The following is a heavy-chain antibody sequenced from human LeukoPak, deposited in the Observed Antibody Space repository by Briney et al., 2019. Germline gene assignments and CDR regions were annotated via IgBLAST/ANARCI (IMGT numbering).Heavy chain of an antibody. CDR3: ARRSYDSSGYFDY. D-gene: IGHD3-22*01. Sequence: GESLKISCKGSGYSFTSYWIGWVRQMPGKGLEWMGMIYPGDSDTRYNPSFQGQVTISADESISTAYLQWSSLKASDTAMYYCARRSYDSSGYFDYWGQGTLVTVSS. CDR2: IYPGDSDT. J-gene: IGHJ4*02. CDR1: GYSFTSYW. V-gene: IGHV5-51*01.